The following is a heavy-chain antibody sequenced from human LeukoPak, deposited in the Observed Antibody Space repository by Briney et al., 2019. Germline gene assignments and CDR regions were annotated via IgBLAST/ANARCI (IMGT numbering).Heavy chain of an antibody. CDR2: ILPIFGTA. Sequence: SVKVSCKASGGTFSSYVINWVRQAPGQGLEWMGGILPIFGTAIYAQHFQGRLTITADQSTNSAYMELNRLRSDDTAVYYCARAEDQGRYFDWLPGFDPWGQGTLVTVSS. CDR1: GGTFSSYV. J-gene: IGHJ5*02. V-gene: IGHV1-69*13. CDR3: ARAEDQGRYFDWLPGFDP. D-gene: IGHD3-9*01.